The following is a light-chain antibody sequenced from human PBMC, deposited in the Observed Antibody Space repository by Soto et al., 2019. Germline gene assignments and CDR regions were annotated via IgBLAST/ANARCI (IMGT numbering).Light chain of an antibody. V-gene: IGLV2-14*01. Sequence: QSALTQPASVSGSPGQSIAISCTGSSSDVGGYNYVSWYQQHPGKAPQLIIYEVTNRPSGVSNRFSGSKSGNTASLTISGLQAEDEADYYCSSYTSSSTRLFGTGTKLTVL. CDR1: SSDVGGYNY. CDR2: EVT. CDR3: SSYTSSSTRL. J-gene: IGLJ1*01.